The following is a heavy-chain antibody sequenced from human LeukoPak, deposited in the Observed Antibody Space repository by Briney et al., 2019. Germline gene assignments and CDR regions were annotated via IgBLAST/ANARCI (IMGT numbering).Heavy chain of an antibody. CDR3: ATDDYGSGVGGY. CDR2: FDPEDGEI. Sequence: ASVKVSCKAAGYTLTNLSMHWVRQAPGKGLEWMGGFDPEDGEIVYAQKFQGRVTMTEDRSTDTAYMESSSLRSEDTAVYYCATDDYGSGVGGYWGQGTQFTVSS. CDR1: GYTLTNLS. V-gene: IGHV1-24*01. J-gene: IGHJ4*02. D-gene: IGHD3-10*01.